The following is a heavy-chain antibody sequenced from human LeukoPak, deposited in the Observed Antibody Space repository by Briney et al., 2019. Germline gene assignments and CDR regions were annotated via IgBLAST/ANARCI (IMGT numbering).Heavy chain of an antibody. J-gene: IGHJ5*02. V-gene: IGHV4-61*02. CDR1: GGSISSGSYY. CDR2: IYTSGST. CDR3: ARDGGLRFLEWPHNWFDP. Sequence: SQTLSLTCTVSGGSISSGSYYWSWIRQPAGKGLEWIGRIYTSGSTNYNPSLKSRVTISVDTSKNQFSLKLSSVTAADTAVYYCARDGGLRFLEWPHNWFDPWGQGTLVTVPS. D-gene: IGHD3-3*01.